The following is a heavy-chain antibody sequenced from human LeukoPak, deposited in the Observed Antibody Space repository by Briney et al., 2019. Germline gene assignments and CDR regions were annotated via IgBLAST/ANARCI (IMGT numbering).Heavy chain of an antibody. D-gene: IGHD3-3*01. CDR3: ARRNDFWSGYSEVYWFDP. V-gene: IGHV5-51*01. J-gene: IGHJ5*02. CDR1: GYSFTSYW. CDR2: IYPGDSDT. Sequence: GESLKISCQGSGYSFTSYWIGWVRQMPGKGLEWMGIIYPGDSDTRYSPSFQGQVTISADKSISTAYLQWSSLKASDTAMYYCARRNDFWSGYSEVYWFDPWGQGTLVTVSS.